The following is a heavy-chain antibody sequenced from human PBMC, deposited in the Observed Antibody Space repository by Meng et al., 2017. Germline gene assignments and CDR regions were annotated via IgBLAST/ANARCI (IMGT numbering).Heavy chain of an antibody. CDR3: ARTQYSSSWYASGYGMDV. D-gene: IGHD6-13*01. Sequence: TLSLTCTVSGGSISSGSYYWSWIRQPAGKGLEWIGRIYTSGSTNYNPSLKSRVTISVDTSKNQFSLKLSSVTAADTAVYYCARTQYSSSWYASGYGMDVWGQGTTVTVSS. CDR2: IYTSGST. J-gene: IGHJ6*02. CDR1: GGSISSGSYY. V-gene: IGHV4-61*02.